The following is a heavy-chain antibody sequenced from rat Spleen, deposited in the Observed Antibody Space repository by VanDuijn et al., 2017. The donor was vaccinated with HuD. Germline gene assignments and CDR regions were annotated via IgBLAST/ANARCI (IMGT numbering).Heavy chain of an antibody. D-gene: IGHD3-4*01. CDR2: ITYEGSST. V-gene: IGHV5-22*01. CDR3: ARTNNPYYYVMDA. Sequence: EVQLVESGGGLVQPGRSLKLSCVASGFTFSDYYMAWVRQAPKKGLEWVASITYEGSSTYYGDSVKGRFTISRDTAQNTLYLQMNSLRSEDTATYYCARTNNPYYYVMDAWGQGASVTVSS. J-gene: IGHJ4*01. CDR1: GFTFSDYY.